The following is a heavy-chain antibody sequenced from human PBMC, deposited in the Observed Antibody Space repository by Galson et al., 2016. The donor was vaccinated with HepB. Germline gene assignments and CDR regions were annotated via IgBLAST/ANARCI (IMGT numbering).Heavy chain of an antibody. V-gene: IGHV4-39*07. Sequence: SETLSLTCVVSGGSISSTTYYWVWIRQPPGKGLEWIGSINYSGRTYYNPSLKSRVTISVDTSKNQFSLKLSSVTAADTAVYYCARDAHYGDLHNDAFDIWGQGTMVTVSS. CDR3: ARDAHYGDLHNDAFDI. CDR2: INYSGRT. D-gene: IGHD4-17*01. J-gene: IGHJ3*02. CDR1: GGSISSTTYY.